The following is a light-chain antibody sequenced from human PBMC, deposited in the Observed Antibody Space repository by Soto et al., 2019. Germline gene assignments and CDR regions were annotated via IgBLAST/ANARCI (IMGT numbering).Light chain of an antibody. Sequence: QSALTQPASASASPGQTVTISCTGTKNDIGVYDFVSWYQQHPGKAPRLIIYEVVQRPSGVPDRFSGSKSGNTASLTVSGLQAADEADYFCNSYAGSNTYVFGSGTKVTVL. J-gene: IGLJ1*01. CDR1: KNDIGVYDF. CDR3: NSYAGSNTYV. CDR2: EVV. V-gene: IGLV2-8*01.